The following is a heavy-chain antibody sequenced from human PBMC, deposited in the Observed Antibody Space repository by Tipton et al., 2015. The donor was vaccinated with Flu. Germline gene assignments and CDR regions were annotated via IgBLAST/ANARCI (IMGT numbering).Heavy chain of an antibody. J-gene: IGHJ6*03. CDR1: GGSVSSGSYY. V-gene: IGHV4-61*01. D-gene: IGHD6-13*01. Sequence: TLSLTCTVSGGSVSSGSYYWSWIRQPPGKGLEWIGYIYYSGSTNYNPSLKSQFTISVDTSKNQFSLKLSSVTAADTAVYYCARVRVRAAAGNHYYYYMDVWGKGTTVTVSS. CDR3: ARVRVRAAAGNHYYYYMDV. CDR2: IYYSGST.